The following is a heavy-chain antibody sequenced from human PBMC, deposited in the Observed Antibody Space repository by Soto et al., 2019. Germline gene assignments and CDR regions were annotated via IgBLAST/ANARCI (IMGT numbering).Heavy chain of an antibody. V-gene: IGHV1-18*01. CDR2: ISAYNGNT. CDR3: ARDRAVAGTGGYYSYGMEV. J-gene: IGHJ6*02. Sequence: GASVKVSCKASGYTFTSYGISWVRQAPGQGLEWMGWISAYNGNTNYAQKLQGRVTMTTDTSTSTAYMELRSLRSDDTAVYYCARDRAVAGTGGYYSYGMEVWGQGTTVTIYS. CDR1: GYTFTSYG. D-gene: IGHD6-19*01.